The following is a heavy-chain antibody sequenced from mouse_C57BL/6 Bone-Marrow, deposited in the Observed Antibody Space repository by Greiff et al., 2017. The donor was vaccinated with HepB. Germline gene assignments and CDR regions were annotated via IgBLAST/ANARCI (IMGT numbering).Heavy chain of an antibody. D-gene: IGHD1-1*01. J-gene: IGHJ4*01. V-gene: IGHV1-52*01. CDR3: AGSSYGSSYDAMDY. CDR1: GYTFTSYW. Sequence: QVQLKQPGAELVRPGSSVKLSCKASGYTFTSYWMHWVKQRPIQGLEWIGNIDPSDSETHYNQKFKDKATLTVDKSSSTAYMQLSSLTSEDSAVYYCAGSSYGSSYDAMDYWGQGTSVTVSS. CDR2: IDPSDSET.